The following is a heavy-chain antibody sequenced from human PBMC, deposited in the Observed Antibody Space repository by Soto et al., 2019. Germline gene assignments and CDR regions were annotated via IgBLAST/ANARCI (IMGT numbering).Heavy chain of an antibody. CDR3: ASRDPGTSVDY. D-gene: IGHD1-7*01. J-gene: IGHJ4*02. V-gene: IGHV4-4*02. CDR1: GGSFTSNNW. Sequence: PXETLSLTCAVSGGSFTSNNWWTCVRQPPGQGLEWIGEIYRTGSTNYNPSLKSRVTISLDKSENQFSLKATSLTAADTAVYYCASRDPGTSVDYWGQGTLVTVSS. CDR2: IYRTGST.